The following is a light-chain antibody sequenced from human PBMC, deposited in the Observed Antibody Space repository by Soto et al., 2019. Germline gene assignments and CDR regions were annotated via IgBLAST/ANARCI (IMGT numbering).Light chain of an antibody. Sequence: EIVMTQSPATLSVSPGERATPSCRASQSVSRNLAWYQQKPGQAPRLLIYGASTRATAIPVRFSGSGSGTEFTLTISSLQSEDFAVYYCQHYNNWPPDTFGQGTKVDIK. CDR1: QSVSRN. CDR2: GAS. CDR3: QHYNNWPPDT. V-gene: IGKV3-15*01. J-gene: IGKJ2*01.